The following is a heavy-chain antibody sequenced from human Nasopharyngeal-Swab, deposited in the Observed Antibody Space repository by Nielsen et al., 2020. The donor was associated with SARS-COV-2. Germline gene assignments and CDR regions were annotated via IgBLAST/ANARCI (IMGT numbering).Heavy chain of an antibody. CDR1: RFTFTRPP. Sequence: SEHVPHLASRFTFTRPPVLRARQLRRQRLEWLGWIVVGSGNTNYAQKFQERVTITRDMSTSTVYMKLSSLRSEDTAVYYCAAEGEYYGAGSRPGMDVWGQGTTVTVSS. D-gene: IGHD3-10*01. J-gene: IGHJ6*02. V-gene: IGHV1-58*01. CDR2: IVVGSGNT. CDR3: AAEGEYYGAGSRPGMDV.